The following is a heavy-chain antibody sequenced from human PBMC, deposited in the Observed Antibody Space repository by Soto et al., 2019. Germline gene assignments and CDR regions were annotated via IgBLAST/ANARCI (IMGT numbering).Heavy chain of an antibody. J-gene: IGHJ5*01. V-gene: IGHV1-46*01. CDR2: INPDGGST. Sequence: QVQLVQSGAEVRKPGTSVKLSCKASGYTFISYYIHWVRQAPGQGLEWVGIINPDGGSTSYTQKFQGRVTMTRDSSTSTVYMDLTSLRSDDTAVYYGALASFDSWGQGTLVTVPS. CDR1: GYTFISYY. CDR3: ALASFDS.